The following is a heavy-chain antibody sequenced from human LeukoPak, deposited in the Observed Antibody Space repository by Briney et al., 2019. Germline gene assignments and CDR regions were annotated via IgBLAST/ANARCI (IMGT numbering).Heavy chain of an antibody. V-gene: IGHV4-34*01. D-gene: IGHD6-19*01. Sequence: SETLSLTCAVYGGSFSDYYWSWIRQPPGKGLEWIGEINHSGSTNYNPSLKSRVTISVDTSKNQFSLKLSSVTAADTAVYYCARGPRWLTSYYFDYWGQGTLVTVSA. CDR1: GGSFSDYY. J-gene: IGHJ4*02. CDR3: ARGPRWLTSYYFDY. CDR2: INHSGST.